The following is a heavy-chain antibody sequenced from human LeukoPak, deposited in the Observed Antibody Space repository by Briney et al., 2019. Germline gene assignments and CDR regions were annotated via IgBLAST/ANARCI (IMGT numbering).Heavy chain of an antibody. Sequence: GGSLRLSCAASGFTFSSYGMHWVRQAPGKGLEWVAFIRYDGSNKYYADSVKGRFTISRDNSKNTLYLQMNSLRAEDTAVYYCAKELDDGYNPFDYWGQGTLVTVSS. CDR3: AKELDDGYNPFDY. J-gene: IGHJ4*02. D-gene: IGHD5-24*01. V-gene: IGHV3-30*02. CDR1: GFTFSSYG. CDR2: IRYDGSNK.